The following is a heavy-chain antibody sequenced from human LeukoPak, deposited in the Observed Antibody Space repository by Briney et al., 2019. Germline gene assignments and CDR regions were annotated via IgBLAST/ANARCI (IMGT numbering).Heavy chain of an antibody. CDR2: ISSNGGST. CDR1: GFTFSSYA. D-gene: IGHD6-6*01. Sequence: EGSLRLSCAASGFTFSSYAMHWVRQAPGKGLEYVSAISSNGGSTYYANSVKGRFTISRDNSKNTLYLQMGSLRAEDMAVYYCARTSIAAHFDYWGQGTLVTVSS. V-gene: IGHV3-64*01. CDR3: ARTSIAAHFDY. J-gene: IGHJ4*02.